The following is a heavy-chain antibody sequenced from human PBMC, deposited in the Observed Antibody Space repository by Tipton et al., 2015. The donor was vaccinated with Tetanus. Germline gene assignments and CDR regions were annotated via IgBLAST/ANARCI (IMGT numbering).Heavy chain of an antibody. J-gene: IGHJ4*02. CDR1: GFTFSSYY. V-gene: IGHV3-74*01. CDR3: TRDRLAYCSGGFCHGPLAS. CDR2: INSDGSST. Sequence: SLRLSCEASGFTFSSYYMHWVRQAPGKGLVWVSRINSDGSSTAYADSVKGRFIISRDNAKNTLDLQMNSLTADDTAVYYCTRDRLAYCSGGFCHGPLASWGQGTLGTVSS. D-gene: IGHD2-15*01.